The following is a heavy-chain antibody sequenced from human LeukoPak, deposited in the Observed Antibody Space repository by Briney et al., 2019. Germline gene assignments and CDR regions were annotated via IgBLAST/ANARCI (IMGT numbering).Heavy chain of an antibody. D-gene: IGHD6-13*01. J-gene: IGHJ4*02. CDR1: GGTFSSYA. CDR3: ATVYAAGYFDY. Sequence: ASVKVSCKASGGTFSSYAISWVRQAPGQGLEWMGGIIPIFGTANYAQKFQGRVTMTEDTSTDTAYMELSSLRSEDTAVYYCATVYAAGYFDYWGQGTLVTVSS. V-gene: IGHV1-69*06. CDR2: IIPIFGTA.